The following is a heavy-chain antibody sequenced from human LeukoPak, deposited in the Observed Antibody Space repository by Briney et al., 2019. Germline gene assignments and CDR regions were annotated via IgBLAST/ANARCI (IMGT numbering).Heavy chain of an antibody. D-gene: IGHD4-23*01. CDR3: ARVRGVVTLPFFDY. Sequence: SETLSLTCTVSGGSISNYYWSWIRQPPGKGLEWIGYIYSSGSTNYNPSLKSRVTISVDTSKNQFSLKLGSVTAADTAVYYCARVRGVVTLPFFDYWGQGTLVTVSS. CDR1: GGSISNYY. V-gene: IGHV4-59*12. CDR2: IYSSGST. J-gene: IGHJ4*02.